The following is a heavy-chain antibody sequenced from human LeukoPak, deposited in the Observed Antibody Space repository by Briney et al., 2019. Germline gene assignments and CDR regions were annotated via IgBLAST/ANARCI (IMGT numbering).Heavy chain of an antibody. CDR1: GFTFSSYA. V-gene: IGHV3-23*01. D-gene: IGHD4-17*01. Sequence: GGSLRLSCPASGFTFSSYAVSWVRQAPGKGLEWVSAISARGDSTYYADSVEGRFTISRDNSKNTLYLQMNSLRAEDTALYYCARGAYGDYDYWGQGTLVTVSS. J-gene: IGHJ4*02. CDR2: ISARGDST. CDR3: ARGAYGDYDY.